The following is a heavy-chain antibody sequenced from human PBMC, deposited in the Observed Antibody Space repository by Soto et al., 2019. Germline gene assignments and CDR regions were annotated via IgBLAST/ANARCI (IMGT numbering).Heavy chain of an antibody. J-gene: IGHJ5*02. CDR1: GYSFTSYW. V-gene: IGHV5-51*01. CDR3: ARQVVAGDNWFDP. CDR2: IYPGDSDT. D-gene: IGHD6-19*01. Sequence: HGESLKISCKGSGYSFTSYWIGWVRQMPGKGLEWMGIIYPGDSDTRYSPSFQGQVTISADRSISTAYLQWSSLKASDTAMYYCARQVVAGDNWFDPWGQGTLVTVS.